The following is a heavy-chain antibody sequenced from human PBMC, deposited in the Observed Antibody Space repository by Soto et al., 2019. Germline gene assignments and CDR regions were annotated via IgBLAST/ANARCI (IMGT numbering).Heavy chain of an antibody. CDR2: INHSGST. D-gene: IGHD2-2*01. J-gene: IGHJ4*02. CDR1: GGSFSGYY. CDR3: ARGGKVVPAAIDY. Sequence: SETLSLTCAVYGGSFSGYYWSWIRQPPGKGLEWIGEINHSGSTNYNPSLKSRVTISVDTSKNQFSLKLSSVTAADTAVYYCARGGKVVPAAIDYWGQGTLVTVSS. V-gene: IGHV4-34*01.